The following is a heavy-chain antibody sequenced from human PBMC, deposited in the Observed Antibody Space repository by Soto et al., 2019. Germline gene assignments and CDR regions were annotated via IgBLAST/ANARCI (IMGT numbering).Heavy chain of an antibody. J-gene: IGHJ4*02. D-gene: IGHD3-9*01. CDR2: ISAYNGNT. Sequence: GASVKVSCKASGYTFTSYGISWVRQAPGQGLEWMGWISAYNGNTNYAQKLQGRVTMTTDTSTSTAYMELRSLRSDDTAVYYCARGGSVLRYFDWLLDFDYWGQGTLVTVSS. V-gene: IGHV1-18*01. CDR1: GYTFTSYG. CDR3: ARGGSVLRYFDWLLDFDY.